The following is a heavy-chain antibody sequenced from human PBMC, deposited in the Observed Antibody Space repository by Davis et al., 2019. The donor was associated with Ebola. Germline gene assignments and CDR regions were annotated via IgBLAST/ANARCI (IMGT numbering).Heavy chain of an antibody. D-gene: IGHD5-24*01. CDR1: GFTFTSSA. V-gene: IGHV1-58*02. CDR2: IVVGSGNT. CDR3: ARGRETSTNTWPTIYYFYYALDV. J-gene: IGHJ6*02. Sequence: SVKVSCKASGFTFTSSAMQWVRQARGQRLEWIGWIVVGSGNTNYAQKFQERVTITRDMSTSTAYMELSSLRSEDTAVYYCARGRETSTNTWPTIYYFYYALDVWGRGTTVSVSS.